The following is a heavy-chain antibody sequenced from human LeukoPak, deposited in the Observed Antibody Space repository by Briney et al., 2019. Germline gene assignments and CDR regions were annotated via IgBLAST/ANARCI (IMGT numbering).Heavy chain of an antibody. CDR1: GFTLNRFA. CDR3: VRNPDDPSYFYYMDV. J-gene: IGHJ6*03. V-gene: IGHV3-30*17. Sequence: GGSLRLSCTASGFTLNRFAMHWVRQAPGKGLERVALISYDGGKKWYADSVKGRFSISRGNSKNTLSLQMNSLRAEDTAVYYCVRNPDDPSYFYYMDVWGNGTTVTVSS. CDR2: ISYDGGKK.